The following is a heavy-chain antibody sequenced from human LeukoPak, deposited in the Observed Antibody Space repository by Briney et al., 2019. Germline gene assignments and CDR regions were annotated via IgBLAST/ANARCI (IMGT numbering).Heavy chain of an antibody. D-gene: IGHD3-10*01. J-gene: IGHJ4*02. V-gene: IGHV1-69*04. CDR2: IIPILGIA. CDR1: GGTFSSYA. Sequence: ASVKVSCKASGGTFSSYAISWVRQAPGQGLEWMGRIIPILGIANYAQKFQGRVTITADKSTSTAYMELSSLRSEDTAVYYCARLGGYPSGDDYWGQGTLVTVSS. CDR3: ARLGGYPSGDDY.